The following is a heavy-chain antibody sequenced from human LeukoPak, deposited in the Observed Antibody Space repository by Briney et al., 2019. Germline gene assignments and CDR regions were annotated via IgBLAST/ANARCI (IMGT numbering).Heavy chain of an antibody. CDR2: ISYDGSNK. D-gene: IGHD5-24*01. CDR3: ASGEDGYNQFDY. Sequence: GGSLRLSCAASGFTFSSYATHWVRQAPGKGLEWEAVISYDGSNKYYADSVKGRFTISRDNSKNTLYLQMNSLRAEDTAVYYCASGEDGYNQFDYWGQGTLVTVSS. CDR1: GFTFSSYA. V-gene: IGHV3-30-3*01. J-gene: IGHJ4*02.